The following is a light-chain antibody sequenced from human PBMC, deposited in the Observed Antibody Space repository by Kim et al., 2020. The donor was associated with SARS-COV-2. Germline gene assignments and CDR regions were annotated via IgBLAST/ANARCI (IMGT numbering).Light chain of an antibody. J-gene: IGLJ3*02. Sequence: QSVLTQPPSASGTPGQRVTISCSGSSSNIGTNTVNWYQQLPGTAPKLLIQTDNQRPSGVPDRFSGSKSGTSASLAINGLQSEDEAGYYCSAWDDSLNGWVFGGGTQLT. CDR1: SSNIGTNT. V-gene: IGLV1-44*01. CDR2: TDN. CDR3: SAWDDSLNGWV.